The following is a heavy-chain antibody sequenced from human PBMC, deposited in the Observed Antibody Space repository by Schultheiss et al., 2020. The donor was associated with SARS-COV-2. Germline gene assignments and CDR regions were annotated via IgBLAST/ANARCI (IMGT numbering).Heavy chain of an antibody. Sequence: ASVKVSCKASGYTFTGYYMHWVRQAPGQGLEWMGWINPNSGGTNYAQKFQGRVTMTRDTSISTAYMELSRLRSDDTAVYYCARERKVVVAAPDFDYWGQGTLVTVSS. CDR3: ARERKVVVAAPDFDY. J-gene: IGHJ4*02. CDR1: GYTFTGYY. V-gene: IGHV1-2*02. CDR2: INPNSGGT. D-gene: IGHD2-15*01.